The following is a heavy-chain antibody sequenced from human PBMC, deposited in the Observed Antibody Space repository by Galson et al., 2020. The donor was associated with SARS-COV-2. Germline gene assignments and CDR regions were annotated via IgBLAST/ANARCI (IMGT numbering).Heavy chain of an antibody. CDR3: VRDKSGVGQD. J-gene: IGHJ1*01. D-gene: IGHD1-26*01. Sequence: GESLKISCSASGFTFDRYALHWVRQTPGKGLEYVSSITSNGGSTYYADSVRGRFTISRDNSRNTLNLQMRGLRPEDTAIYYCVRDKSGVGQDWGQGTLVTVST. CDR1: GFTFDRYA. V-gene: IGHV3-64D*06. CDR2: ITSNGGST.